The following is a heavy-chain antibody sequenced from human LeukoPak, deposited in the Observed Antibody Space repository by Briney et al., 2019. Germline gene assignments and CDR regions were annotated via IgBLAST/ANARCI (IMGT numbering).Heavy chain of an antibody. J-gene: IGHJ6*02. Sequence: SETLSLTCAVYGGSFSGYYWSWIRQPPGKGLEWIGEINHSGSTNYNPSLKSRVTISVDTSKNQFSLKLSSVTAADTAVYYCARGRVVVPAAYNMRYSYGKEAYYYYGMDVWGQGTTVTVSS. CDR2: INHSGST. CDR3: ARGRVVVPAAYNMRYSYGKEAYYYYGMDV. CDR1: GGSFSGYY. V-gene: IGHV4-34*01. D-gene: IGHD2-2*01.